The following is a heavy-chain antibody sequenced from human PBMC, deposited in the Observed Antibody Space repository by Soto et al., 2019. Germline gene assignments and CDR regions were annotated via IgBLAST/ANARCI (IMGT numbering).Heavy chain of an antibody. D-gene: IGHD1-26*01. Sequence: EVQLVESGGGLVQPGGSLRLSCAASGFTFSSYWMSWVRQAPGKGLEWVANIKQDGSEKYYVDSVKGRFTISRDNDKNSLYLQMNSLRAEDTAVYYCARDHIVGATNFDYWGQGTLVTVSS. V-gene: IGHV3-7*01. CDR2: IKQDGSEK. J-gene: IGHJ4*02. CDR1: GFTFSSYW. CDR3: ARDHIVGATNFDY.